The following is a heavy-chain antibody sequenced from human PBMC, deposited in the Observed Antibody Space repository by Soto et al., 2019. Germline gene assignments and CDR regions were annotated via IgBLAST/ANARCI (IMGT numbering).Heavy chain of an antibody. V-gene: IGHV4-4*07. D-gene: IGHD3-22*01. CDR1: GGSISSYY. J-gene: IGHJ4*02. CDR3: ARESLKESITMTVVVDY. Sequence: SETLSLTCTVSGGSISSYYWSWIRQPAGKGLERIGRIYTSGSTNYNPSLKSRVTMSVDTSKNQFSLKLSSVTAADTAVYYCARESLKESITMTVVVDYWGQGTLVTVSS. CDR2: IYTSGST.